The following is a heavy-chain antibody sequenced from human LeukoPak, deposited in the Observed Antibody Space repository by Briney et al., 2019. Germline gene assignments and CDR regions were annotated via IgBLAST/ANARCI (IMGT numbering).Heavy chain of an antibody. Sequence: GGSLRLSSAASGYTFRSYSLNWVRHTPEKRLEWVSSIISSSGNRYCGGSVKGRFTISRENTKNSLYLQMTSLRAEDTAVYYCARDDPRSHGYSYGTSAFDIWGQGTMVTVSS. V-gene: IGHV3-21*04. D-gene: IGHD5-18*01. CDR1: GYTFRSYS. J-gene: IGHJ3*02. CDR2: IISSSGNR. CDR3: ARDDPRSHGYSYGTSAFDI.